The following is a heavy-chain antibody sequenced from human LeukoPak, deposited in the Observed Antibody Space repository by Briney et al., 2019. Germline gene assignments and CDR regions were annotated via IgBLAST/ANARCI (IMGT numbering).Heavy chain of an antibody. CDR1: GYSISRGYY. CDR2: IFQSGTT. CDR3: ATLRGSKIFGVLILDYYMDV. Sequence: PSETLSLTCAVSGYSISRGYYWGWIRQPPGKGLEWIGSIFQSGTTYYNPSLKGRVTISVDTSKNHFSLNLNSVTAADTAVYFCATLRGSKIFGVLILDYYMDVWGKGTTVTISS. J-gene: IGHJ6*03. V-gene: IGHV4-38-2*01. D-gene: IGHD3-3*01.